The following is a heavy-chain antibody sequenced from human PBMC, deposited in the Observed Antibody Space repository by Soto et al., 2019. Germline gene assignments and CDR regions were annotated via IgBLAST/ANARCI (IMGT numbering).Heavy chain of an antibody. CDR1: GFTFTNYW. V-gene: IGHV3-74*01. D-gene: IGHD3-3*01. CDR2: INIDGSNT. J-gene: IGHJ4*02. CDR3: LAGDLD. Sequence: EVQLVESGGGLVQPGGSLRLSCAASGFTFTNYWIHWVRQAPGKGLVWVSLINIDGSNTNHADSVKGRFTISRDNAKNTVYLQMNNLRVDDTAVYYCLAGDLDWGQETLVTVSS.